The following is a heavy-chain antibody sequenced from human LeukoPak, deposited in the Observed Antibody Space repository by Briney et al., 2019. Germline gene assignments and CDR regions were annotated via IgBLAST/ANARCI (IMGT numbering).Heavy chain of an antibody. CDR3: TRADYDYGGNSRFY. V-gene: IGHV3-73*01. J-gene: IGHJ4*02. CDR1: GFIFSDSA. CDR2: IRSKANSYAT. D-gene: IGHD4-23*01. Sequence: PAGSLRLSCAASGFIFSDSAIHWVRQASGKGLEWVGRIRSKANSYATAYAASVKGRFTISRDDSKNTAYLQMNSLKTEDTAVYYCTRADYDYGGNSRFYWGQGTPVTVSS.